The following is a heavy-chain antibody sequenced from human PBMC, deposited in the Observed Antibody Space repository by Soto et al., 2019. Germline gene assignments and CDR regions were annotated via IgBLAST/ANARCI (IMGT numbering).Heavy chain of an antibody. D-gene: IGHD6-13*01. CDR2: ISGSGGST. Sequence: QPGGSLRLSCAASGFTFSSYAMSWVRQAPGKGLEWVSAISGSGGSTYYADSVKGRFTISRDNSKNTLYLQMNSLRAEDTAVYYCAKDRPHVGAKIAAATIVRDYYFDYWGQGTLVTVSS. CDR3: AKDRPHVGAKIAAATIVRDYYFDY. J-gene: IGHJ4*02. CDR1: GFTFSSYA. V-gene: IGHV3-23*01.